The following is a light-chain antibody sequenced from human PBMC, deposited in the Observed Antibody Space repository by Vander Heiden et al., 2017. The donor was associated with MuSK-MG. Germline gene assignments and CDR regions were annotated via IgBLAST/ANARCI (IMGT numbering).Light chain of an antibody. CDR3: QQNDNNPMYT. Sequence: DIHMTQSPSSLSASVGDRVTITCRASQSISGFLNWYQQKPGKAPKLLIYAASNWQSGVASRFSGSGYGKDFTLTISSRQPEDFAAYYCQQNDNNPMYTFGQGTKLEI. J-gene: IGKJ2*01. V-gene: IGKV1-39*01. CDR1: QSISGF. CDR2: AAS.